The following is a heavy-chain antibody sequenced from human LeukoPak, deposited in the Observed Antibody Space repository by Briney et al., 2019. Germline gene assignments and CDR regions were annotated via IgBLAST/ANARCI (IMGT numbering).Heavy chain of an antibody. D-gene: IGHD3-3*01. V-gene: IGHV1-8*03. J-gene: IGHJ3*02. CDR3: ARAWVTIFGVVFDAFDI. CDR2: MNPNSGNT. Sequence: ASVKVSCKASGYTFTSYDINWVRQATGQGLEWMGWMNPNSGNTGYAQKFQGRVTITRNTSISTAYMELSSLRSEDTAVYYCARAWVTIFGVVFDAFDIWGQGTMVTVSS. CDR1: GYTFTSYD.